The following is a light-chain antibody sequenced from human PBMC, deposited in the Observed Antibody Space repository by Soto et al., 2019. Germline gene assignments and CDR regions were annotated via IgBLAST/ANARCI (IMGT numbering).Light chain of an antibody. CDR1: QSVSSSY. CDR2: GAS. V-gene: IGKV3-20*01. J-gene: IGKJ1*01. Sequence: EIVWTQSPGTLSLSPGERATLSCRASQSVSSSYLAWYQQKPGQAPRLLIYGASSRATGIPDRFSGSGSGTDFTLTISRLEREDFAVYYCQQYGSSPPWTFGQGTKVEIK. CDR3: QQYGSSPPWT.